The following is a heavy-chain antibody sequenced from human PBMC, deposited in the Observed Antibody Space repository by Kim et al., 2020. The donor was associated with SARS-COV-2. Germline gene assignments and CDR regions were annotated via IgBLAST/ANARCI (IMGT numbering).Heavy chain of an antibody. CDR1: GFTFSSYA. V-gene: IGHV3-30-3*01. D-gene: IGHD6-6*01. Sequence: GGSLRLSCAASGFTFSSYAMHWVRQAPGKGLEWVAVISYDGSNKYYADSVKGRFTISRDNSKNTLYLQMNSLRAEDTAVYYCARRGSGSSIAARGGMDVWGQGTTVTVSS. CDR2: ISYDGSNK. CDR3: ARRGSGSSIAARGGMDV. J-gene: IGHJ6*02.